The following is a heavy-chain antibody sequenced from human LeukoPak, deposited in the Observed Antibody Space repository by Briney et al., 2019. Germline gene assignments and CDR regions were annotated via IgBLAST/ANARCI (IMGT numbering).Heavy chain of an antibody. CDR2: ISYDGSNK. CDR1: GFTFSSYA. Sequence: PGRSLRLSCAASGFTFSSYAMHWVRQAPGKGLEWVAVISYDGSNKYYADSVKGRFTISRDNSKNTLYLQMNSLRAEDTAVYYCAKDWAEYYHDSSGYYQYFQHWGQGTLVTVSS. CDR3: AKDWAEYYHDSSGYYQYFQH. J-gene: IGHJ1*01. V-gene: IGHV3-30-3*01. D-gene: IGHD3-22*01.